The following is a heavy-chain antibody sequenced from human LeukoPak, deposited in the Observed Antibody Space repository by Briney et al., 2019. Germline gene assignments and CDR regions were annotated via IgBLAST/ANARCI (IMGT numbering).Heavy chain of an antibody. Sequence: GGSLRLSCAASGFTFSSYGMHWVRQAPGKGLEWVAFIRYDGSNKYYADSVKGRFTISRDNSKNTLYLQMNSLRAEDTAVYYCARHLRYCSSTRCSDAFDIWGQGTMVTVSS. V-gene: IGHV3-30*02. J-gene: IGHJ3*02. CDR3: ARHLRYCSSTRCSDAFDI. D-gene: IGHD2-2*01. CDR1: GFTFSSYG. CDR2: IRYDGSNK.